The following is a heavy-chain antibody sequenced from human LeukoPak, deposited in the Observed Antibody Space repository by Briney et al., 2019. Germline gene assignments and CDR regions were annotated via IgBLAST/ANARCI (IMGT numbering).Heavy chain of an antibody. V-gene: IGHV1-8*01. CDR2: VSPKTGRT. D-gene: IGHD1-1*01. Sequence: GASVLVSCKASGYTFRIHDFNWVRQAPGQGLEWMGWVSPKTGRTGYAPEFQGRVYMTTNASLSTAYMELSSLRSDDTAVYFCARESERNDGWFDPWGQGTLVTVSS. CDR1: GYTFRIHD. CDR3: ARESERNDGWFDP. J-gene: IGHJ5*02.